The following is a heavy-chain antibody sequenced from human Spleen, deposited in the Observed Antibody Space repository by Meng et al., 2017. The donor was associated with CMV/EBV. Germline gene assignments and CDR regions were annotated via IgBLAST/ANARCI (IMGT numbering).Heavy chain of an antibody. D-gene: IGHD6-13*01. CDR1: GGAFSGYC. CDR3: ARGGIAAAGPGWFDP. Sequence: VYGGAFSGYCWSWIRQTPGKRLEWIGEINPSECTNYNPSLKSRVTISVDTSKNQFSLKLSSVTAADTAVYYCARGGIAAAGPGWFDPWGQGTLVTVSS. CDR2: INPSECT. V-gene: IGHV4-34*01. J-gene: IGHJ5*02.